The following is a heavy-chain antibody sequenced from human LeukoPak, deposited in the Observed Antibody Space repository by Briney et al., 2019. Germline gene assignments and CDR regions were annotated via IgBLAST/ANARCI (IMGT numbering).Heavy chain of an antibody. Sequence: GGSLRLSCAASGFTLRTYEMNSVREAPGKGLDRGSYITTSGSTMSYADSVKGRFTISRDNAKNSLYLQMNGLRAEDTAVYYCARRDFYDTTGYLFDYWGQGTLVTVSS. CDR1: GFTLRTYE. V-gene: IGHV3-48*03. J-gene: IGHJ4*02. CDR3: ARRDFYDTTGYLFDY. CDR2: ITTSGSTM. D-gene: IGHD3-22*01.